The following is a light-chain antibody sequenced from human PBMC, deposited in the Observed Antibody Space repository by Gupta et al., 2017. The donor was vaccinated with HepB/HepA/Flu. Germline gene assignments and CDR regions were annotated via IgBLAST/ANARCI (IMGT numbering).Light chain of an antibody. J-gene: IGKJ3*01. CDR2: GAS. Sequence: DIQMTQSPSSLSASVGDRVTITCRARQGISTYLNWYQQKPGKAPNLLIYGASNLQSGVPSRFSGSGSGTHFTLTISRLQPEDFATYYCQQRHSSPRTFGHGTTVDVK. V-gene: IGKV1-39*01. CDR3: QQRHSSPRT. CDR1: QGISTY.